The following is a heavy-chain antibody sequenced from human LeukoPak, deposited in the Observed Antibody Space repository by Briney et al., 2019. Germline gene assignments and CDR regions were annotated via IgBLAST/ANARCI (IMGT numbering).Heavy chain of an antibody. V-gene: IGHV3-66*01. D-gene: IGHD3-22*01. CDR3: ARDAYKCDSSGCFHYFDY. J-gene: IGHJ4*02. Sequence: GGSLRLSCAASGFTVSSNFMSWVRQAPGKGLEWVSVIYSGVTTYYADSVKGRFTISRDNSKNTLYLQMDSLRAEDTAAYHCARDAYKCDSSGCFHYFDYWGQGTLVTVSS. CDR1: GFTVSSNF. CDR2: IYSGVTT.